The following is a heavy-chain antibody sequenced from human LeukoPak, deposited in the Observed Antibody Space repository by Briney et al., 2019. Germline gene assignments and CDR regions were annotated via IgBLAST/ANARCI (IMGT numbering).Heavy chain of an antibody. CDR3: AKIKEAHLAAHYYGMDV. Sequence: GGSLRLSCVASGFTFSSYPMTWVRQVLGKRLEYVSAISASGVNTYYADSVKGRFTISRDNLRNTLFLQMNSLRDEDTAAYYCAKIKEAHLAAHYYGMDVWGQGTTVTVSS. CDR2: ISASGVNT. V-gene: IGHV3-23*01. J-gene: IGHJ6*02. CDR1: GFTFSSYP.